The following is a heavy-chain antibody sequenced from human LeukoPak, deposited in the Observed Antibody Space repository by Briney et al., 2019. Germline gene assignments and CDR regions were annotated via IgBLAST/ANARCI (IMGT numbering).Heavy chain of an antibody. CDR2: ISAYNGNT. CDR1: GYTFSSYG. CDR3: ARAVPVVTGTDFDY. J-gene: IGHJ4*02. V-gene: IGHV1-18*01. Sequence: GASVKVSCKASGYTFSSYGISWVRQAPGQGLGWMGWISAYNGNTDYAQKFQGRVTMTTDTSTSTAYMELRSLRSGDTAVYYCARAVPVVTGTDFDYWGQGTLVTVSS. D-gene: IGHD2-21*02.